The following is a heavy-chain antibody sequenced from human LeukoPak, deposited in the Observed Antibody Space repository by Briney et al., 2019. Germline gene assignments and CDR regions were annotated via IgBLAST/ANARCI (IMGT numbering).Heavy chain of an antibody. J-gene: IGHJ4*02. V-gene: IGHV4-59*08. CDR1: GGSFSGYY. CDR3: AKSDYYASGLDY. D-gene: IGHD3-10*01. Sequence: SETLSLTCAVYGGSFSGYYWSWIRQPPGQGLEWIGHIYYSGSTNYNPSLKSRVTISVDTSKKQFSLKLSSVTAADTAVYYCAKSDYYASGLDYWGQGTLVTVSS. CDR2: IYYSGST.